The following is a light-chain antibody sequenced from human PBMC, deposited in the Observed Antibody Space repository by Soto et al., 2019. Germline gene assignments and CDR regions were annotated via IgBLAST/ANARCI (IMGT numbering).Light chain of an antibody. CDR2: GAS. CDR3: QQYGSSLFT. J-gene: IGKJ3*01. CDR1: QSVSSSY. Sequence: EIVVTQSPGTLSLSPGERATLSCRASQSVSSSYLAWYQQKPGEAPRLLIYGASSRATGIPDRFSGSGSGTDFTLTISRLEPEDFAVYYCQQYGSSLFTFGPGTKVDIK. V-gene: IGKV3-20*01.